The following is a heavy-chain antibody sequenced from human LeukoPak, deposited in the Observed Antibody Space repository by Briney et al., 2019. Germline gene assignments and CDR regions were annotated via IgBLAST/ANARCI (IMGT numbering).Heavy chain of an antibody. CDR1: GYTFTSYD. Sequence: ASVKVSCKASGYTFTSYDINWVRQATGQGLEWMGWMNPNSGNTGYAQKFQDRVTITRDRSMSTAYMELSSLKSEDTAMYYCANSPDSGGLGPWGQGTLVTVSS. J-gene: IGHJ5*02. D-gene: IGHD3-10*01. CDR2: MNPNSGNT. V-gene: IGHV1-8*01. CDR3: ANSPDSGGLGP.